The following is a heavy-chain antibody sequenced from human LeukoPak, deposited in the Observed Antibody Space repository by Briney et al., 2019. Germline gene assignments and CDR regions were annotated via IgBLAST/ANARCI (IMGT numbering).Heavy chain of an antibody. J-gene: IGHJ5*02. Sequence: ASVTVSCKVSGYTLTELSMHWVRQAPGKGLEWMGGFHPEDGETIYAQKFQGRVTMTEDTSTDTAYMELSSLRSEDTAVYYCATDFATRLEGDYVRAGFWFDPWGQGTLVTVSS. CDR3: ATDFATRLEGDYVRAGFWFDP. CDR2: FHPEDGET. CDR1: GYTLTELS. V-gene: IGHV1-24*01. D-gene: IGHD3-16*01.